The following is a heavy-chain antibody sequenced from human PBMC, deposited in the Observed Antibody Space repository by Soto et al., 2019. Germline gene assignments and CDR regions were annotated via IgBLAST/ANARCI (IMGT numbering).Heavy chain of an antibody. D-gene: IGHD3-22*01. J-gene: IGHJ5*02. CDR1: GFSLSTSGVG. CDR2: IYWNDDK. Sequence: QITLKESGPTLVKPTQTLTLTCTFSGFSLSTSGVGVGWIRQPPGKALEWLALIYWNDDKRYSPSLKSRLTITKDTSKNQVVLTMTNMDPVDTATYYCAHMRLLGYDSSGYYGFDPWGQGTLVTVSS. V-gene: IGHV2-5*01. CDR3: AHMRLLGYDSSGYYGFDP.